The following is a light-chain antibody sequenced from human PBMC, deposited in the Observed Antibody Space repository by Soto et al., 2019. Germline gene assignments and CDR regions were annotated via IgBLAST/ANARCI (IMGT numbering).Light chain of an antibody. Sequence: EIVMTQSPATLSVSPGERATLSCRASQSVSSDLAWYHQKPGQAPRLLVYGASSRATGIPDRFSGRGSGTDFTLTISRLEPEDVAVYYCQQYGSSSTFGQGTKVDIK. J-gene: IGKJ1*01. CDR1: QSVSSD. CDR2: GAS. V-gene: IGKV3-20*01. CDR3: QQYGSSST.